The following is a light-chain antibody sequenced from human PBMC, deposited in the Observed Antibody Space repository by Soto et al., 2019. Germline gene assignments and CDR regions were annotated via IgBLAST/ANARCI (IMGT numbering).Light chain of an antibody. V-gene: IGKV1-27*01. CDR1: QGIGAS. Sequence: DIQMTQSPPSLSASVGDRVTVTCRASQGIGASLAWYQQRPGKGPKLVIYDASTLQSGVPSRFSGSGSGTHFTLAINNLRPEDVATYYCQNYNKAPLTFGGGT. J-gene: IGKJ4*01. CDR3: QNYNKAPLT. CDR2: DAS.